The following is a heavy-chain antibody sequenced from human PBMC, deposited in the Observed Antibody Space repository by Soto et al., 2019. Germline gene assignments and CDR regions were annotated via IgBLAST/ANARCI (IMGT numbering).Heavy chain of an antibody. Sequence: QLQLQESGPGLVKPSETLSLTCTVSGGSIRSSSYYWGWIRQPPGKDLEWIGSIYYSGSTYYNPSLKSRVTISVDTSKNQFSLKLSSVTAADTAVYYCARQVAQGYCSSTSCYTGGSGFDYWGQGTLVTVSS. CDR1: GGSIRSSSYY. V-gene: IGHV4-39*01. CDR2: IYYSGST. D-gene: IGHD2-2*02. J-gene: IGHJ4*02. CDR3: ARQVAQGYCSSTSCYTGGSGFDY.